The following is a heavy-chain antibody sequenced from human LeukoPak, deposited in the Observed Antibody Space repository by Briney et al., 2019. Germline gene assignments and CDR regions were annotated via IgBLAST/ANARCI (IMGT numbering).Heavy chain of an antibody. CDR2: IYYSGST. CDR1: GGSINNYY. D-gene: IGHD3-10*01. V-gene: IGHV4-59*08. Sequence: SETLSLTCTVSGGSINNYYRSWIRQPPGNGLEWIGYIYYSGSTNYDPSLKSRVTISVDTSKNQFSLKLSSVTAADTAVYYCARYYYDSGSYYSRFAFDIWSQGTMVTVSS. CDR3: ARYYYDSGSYYSRFAFDI. J-gene: IGHJ3*02.